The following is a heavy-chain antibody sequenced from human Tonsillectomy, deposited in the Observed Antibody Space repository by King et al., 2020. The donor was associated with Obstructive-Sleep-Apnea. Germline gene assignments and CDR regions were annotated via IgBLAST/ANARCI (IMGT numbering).Heavy chain of an antibody. CDR1: GFTFSDAW. Sequence: VQLVESGGGLVKPGGSLRLSCEVSGFTFSDAWMSSVRQAPCKVLDAFGRIQSKIGGGTTDYAAPVKGRLTISRDDSQNTVYLQMNSLKTEDTAVYFCAHIIVVPAALHHWGQGTLVTVSS. CDR2: IQSKIGGGTT. V-gene: IGHV3-15*01. CDR3: AHIIVVPAALHH. D-gene: IGHD2-2*02. J-gene: IGHJ5*02.